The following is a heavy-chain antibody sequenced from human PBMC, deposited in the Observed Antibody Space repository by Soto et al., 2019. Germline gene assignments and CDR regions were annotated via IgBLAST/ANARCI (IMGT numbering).Heavy chain of an antibody. CDR1: GFTFSSYS. Sequence: GSLRLSCAASGFTFSSYSMNWVRQAPGKGLEWVSYISSSSSTIYYADSVKGRFTISRDNAKNSLYLQMNSLRAEDTAVYYCARDWVVVPAASNYYYYYMDVWGKGTTVTVSS. CDR3: ARDWVVVPAASNYYYYYMDV. D-gene: IGHD2-2*01. J-gene: IGHJ6*03. V-gene: IGHV3-48*01. CDR2: ISSSSSTI.